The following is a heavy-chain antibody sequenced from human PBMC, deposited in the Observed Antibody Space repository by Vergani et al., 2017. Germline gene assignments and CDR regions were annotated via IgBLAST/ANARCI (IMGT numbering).Heavy chain of an antibody. Sequence: QVQLVQSGAEVKKPGSSVKVSCKASGGTFSSYAISWVRQAPGQGLEWMGGIIPIFGTANYAQKFQGRVTLTADESTSTAYMELSSLRSEDTAVYYCARGGGGIAVAGGYNWFDPWGQGTLVTVSS. D-gene: IGHD6-19*01. J-gene: IGHJ5*02. CDR1: GGTFSSYA. V-gene: IGHV1-69*01. CDR2: IIPIFGTA. CDR3: ARGGGGIAVAGGYNWFDP.